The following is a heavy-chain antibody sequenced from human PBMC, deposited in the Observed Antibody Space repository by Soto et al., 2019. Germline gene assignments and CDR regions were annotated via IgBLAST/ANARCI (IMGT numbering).Heavy chain of an antibody. Sequence: SVKVSCKASGGTFSSYAISWVRQAPVQGLEWMGGIIPIFGTANYAQKFQGRVTITADESTSTAYMELSSLRSEDTAVYYCARDSNYYGSGRQASWFDPWGQGTLVTVSS. J-gene: IGHJ5*02. D-gene: IGHD3-10*01. CDR1: GGTFSSYA. V-gene: IGHV1-69*01. CDR2: IIPIFGTA. CDR3: ARDSNYYGSGRQASWFDP.